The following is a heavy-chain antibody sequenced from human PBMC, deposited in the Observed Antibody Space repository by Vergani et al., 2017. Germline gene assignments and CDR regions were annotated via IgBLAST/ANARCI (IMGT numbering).Heavy chain of an antibody. V-gene: IGHV3-33*05. D-gene: IGHD6-13*01. Sequence: QVQLVESGGGVVQPGGSLRLSCAASGFTFNSYGMHWVRQGPGKGLEWVACISYDGSKTQYADSEKGRVTISRDNSKNTVGLEMSSLRVDDTATYYCAKLTGKAAAGYGMDVWGEGTTVTVSS. J-gene: IGHJ6*04. CDR3: AKLTGKAAAGYGMDV. CDR1: GFTFNSYG. CDR2: ISYDGSKT.